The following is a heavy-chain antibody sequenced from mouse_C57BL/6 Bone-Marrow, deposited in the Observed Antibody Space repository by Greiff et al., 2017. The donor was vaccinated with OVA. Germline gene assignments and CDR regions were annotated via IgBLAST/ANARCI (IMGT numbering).Heavy chain of an antibody. Sequence: QVQLQQPGAELVRPGTSVKLSCKASGYTFTSYWMHWVKQRPGQGLEWIGVIDPSDSYTNYNQKFKGKATLTVDTSSSTAYMQLSSLTSEDSAVYYCARSRVITTGDYWGQGTTLTVSS. V-gene: IGHV1-59*01. D-gene: IGHD1-1*01. J-gene: IGHJ2*01. CDR1: GYTFTSYW. CDR3: ARSRVITTGDY. CDR2: IDPSDSYT.